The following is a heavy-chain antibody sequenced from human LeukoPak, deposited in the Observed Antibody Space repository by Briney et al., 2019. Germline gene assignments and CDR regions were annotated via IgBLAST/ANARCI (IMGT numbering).Heavy chain of an antibody. D-gene: IGHD1-26*01. V-gene: IGHV1-2*02. CDR1: GYTFTGYY. J-gene: IGHJ5*02. Sequence: ASVKVSCKASGYTFTGYYMHWVRQAPGQGLEWMGWINPNSGGTNYAQKFQGRVTMTRDTSISTAYMELSRLRSDDTAVYYCARKGNSGSYRGAGWFDPWGQGTLVTVSS. CDR3: ARKGNSGSYRGAGWFDP. CDR2: INPNSGGT.